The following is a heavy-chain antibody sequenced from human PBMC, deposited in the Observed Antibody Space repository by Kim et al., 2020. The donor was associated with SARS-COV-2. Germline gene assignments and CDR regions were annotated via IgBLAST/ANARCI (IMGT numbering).Heavy chain of an antibody. J-gene: IGHJ3*01. V-gene: IGHV3-7*04. Sequence: GGSLRLSCTASGFSFSNYCMSWVRQAPGKGLEWVANIGQDGSERHYVDPVKGRFTISRDNTENSLYLQMNSLRDEDTGVYYCARGQRWPPGVSVLWGRGTGVSVS. D-gene: IGHD6-19*01. CDR2: IGQDGSER. CDR1: GFSFSNYC. CDR3: ARGQRWPPGVSVL.